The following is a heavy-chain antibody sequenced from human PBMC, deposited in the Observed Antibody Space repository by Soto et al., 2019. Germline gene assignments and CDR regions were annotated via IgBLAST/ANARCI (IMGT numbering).Heavy chain of an antibody. V-gene: IGHV3-48*02. CDR2: ISSSSSTI. CDR1: GFTFSSYS. CDR3: ARIPESSSWYFPHFDY. D-gene: IGHD6-13*01. Sequence: GGSVRLSCAASGFTFSSYSMNWVRQAPGKGLEWVSYISSSSSTIYYADSVKGRFTISRDNAKNSLYLQMNSLRDEDTAVYYCARIPESSSWYFPHFDYWGQGTLVTVSS. J-gene: IGHJ4*02.